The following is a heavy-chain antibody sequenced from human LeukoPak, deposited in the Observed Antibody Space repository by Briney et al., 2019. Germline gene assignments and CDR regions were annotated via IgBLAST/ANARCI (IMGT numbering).Heavy chain of an antibody. CDR2: ISYTGST. D-gene: IGHD3-10*01. J-gene: IGHJ4*02. CDR3: ARTAKYYYGSETYYFFDY. V-gene: IGHV4-61*05. Sequence: SETLSLTCTVSGGSISSSSYYWGWTRQPPGKGLEWIGYISYTGSTTYNSSLKSRVTISLDTSQNQSSLKLTSVTPADTAVYYCARTAKYYYGSETYYFFDYWGQGTLVTVSS. CDR1: GGSISSSSYY.